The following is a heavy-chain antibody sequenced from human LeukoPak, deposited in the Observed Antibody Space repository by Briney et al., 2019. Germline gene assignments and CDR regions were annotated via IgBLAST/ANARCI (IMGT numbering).Heavy chain of an antibody. D-gene: IGHD6-19*01. CDR1: GFTFSSYG. V-gene: IGHV3-30*03. Sequence: PGGSLRLSCAASGFTFSSYGMHWVRQAPGKGLEWVAVISYDGSNKYYADSVKGRFTISRDNSKNTLYLQMNSLRAEDTAVYYCAWGGSSRYFDYWGQGTLVTVSS. CDR3: AWGGSSRYFDY. CDR2: ISYDGSNK. J-gene: IGHJ4*02.